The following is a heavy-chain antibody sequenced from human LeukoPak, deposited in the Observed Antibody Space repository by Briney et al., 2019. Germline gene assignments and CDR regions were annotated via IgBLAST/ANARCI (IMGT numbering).Heavy chain of an antibody. Sequence: ASVRVSCKVSGHTLTELSMHWVRQAPGKGLEWMGGFDPEDGETIYAQKFQGRVTMTEDTSTDTAYMELSSLRSEDTAVYYCATAGGYYFDYWGQGTLVTVSS. V-gene: IGHV1-24*01. CDR3: ATAGGYYFDY. CDR2: FDPEDGET. D-gene: IGHD6-25*01. J-gene: IGHJ4*02. CDR1: GHTLTELS.